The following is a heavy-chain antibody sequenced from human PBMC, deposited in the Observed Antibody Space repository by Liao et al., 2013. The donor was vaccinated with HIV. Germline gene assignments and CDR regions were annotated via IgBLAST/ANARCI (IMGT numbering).Heavy chain of an antibody. V-gene: IGHV4-59*12. CDR1: GGSISRSY. J-gene: IGHJ1*01. Sequence: QVQLQESGPGLVKPSETLSLTCTVSGGSISRSYWSWIRQPPGKGLEWIGNIDDRGTINYNPSLKSRVTMSVDTSKNQFSLKLSSVTAADTAVYYCARDPNPDSYYDFWSGYSHAEYFQHWGQGTLVTVSS. CDR3: ARDPNPDSYYDFWSGYSHAEYFQH. D-gene: IGHD3-3*01. CDR2: IDDRGTI.